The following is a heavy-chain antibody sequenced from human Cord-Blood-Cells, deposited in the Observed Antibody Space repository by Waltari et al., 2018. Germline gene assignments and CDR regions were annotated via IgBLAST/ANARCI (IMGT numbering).Heavy chain of an antibody. CDR1: GFTFSSIW. CDR2: IKQDGSEK. J-gene: IGHJ4*02. V-gene: IGHV3-7*01. CDR3: ARVPTGTFDY. Sequence: EVQLVESGGGLVQPGGSLRLSCAASGFTFSSIWVRRVRQAPGKGLEWVANIKQDGSEKYYVDSVKGRFTISRDNAKNSLYLQMNSLRAEDTAVYYCARVPTGTFDYWGQGTLVTVSS.